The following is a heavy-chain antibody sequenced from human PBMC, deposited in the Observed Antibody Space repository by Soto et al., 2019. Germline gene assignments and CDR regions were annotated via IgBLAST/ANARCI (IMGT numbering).Heavy chain of an antibody. CDR2: IIPIFGTA. CDR3: ARDQSGYDYHYDGMDV. CDR1: GGTFSSYA. Sequence: QVQLVQSGAEVKKPGSSVKVSCKASGGTFSSYAISWVRQAPGHGLEWMGGIIPIFGTANYAQKFQGRVRIPGAESTSTAYMALSSVRSEDTAVYYCARDQSGYDYHYDGMDVWGQGTTVTVSS. V-gene: IGHV1-69*12. D-gene: IGHD5-12*01. J-gene: IGHJ6*02.